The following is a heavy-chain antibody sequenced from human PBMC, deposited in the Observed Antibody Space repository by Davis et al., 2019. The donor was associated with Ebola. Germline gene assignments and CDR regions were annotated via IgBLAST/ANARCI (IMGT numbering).Heavy chain of an antibody. CDR2: IYYSGST. CDR1: GYSISSGYY. V-gene: IGHV4-38-2*02. J-gene: IGHJ4*02. CDR3: ARRSRERDGYNFYCFDY. D-gene: IGHD5-24*01. Sequence: MPSETLSLTCTVSGYSISSGYYWGWIRQPPGKGLEWIGSIYYSGSTYYNPSLKSRVTISVDTSKNQFSLKLSSVTAADTAVYYCARRSRERDGYNFYCFDYWGQGTLVTVSS.